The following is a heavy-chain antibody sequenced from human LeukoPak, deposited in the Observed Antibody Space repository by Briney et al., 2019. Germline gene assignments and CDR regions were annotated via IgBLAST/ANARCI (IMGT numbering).Heavy chain of an antibody. J-gene: IGHJ4*02. CDR1: GFTFSSYW. CDR2: INTDVSST. CDR3: ARDVDFGALPDY. V-gene: IGHV3-74*01. D-gene: IGHD3-10*01. Sequence: GGSLRLSCAASGFTFSSYWMHWVRQAPGKGLVWVSRINTDVSSTSYADSVKGRFTISRDNARNTLYLQMNSLRAEDTAVYYCARDVDFGALPDYWGQGTRVSVSS.